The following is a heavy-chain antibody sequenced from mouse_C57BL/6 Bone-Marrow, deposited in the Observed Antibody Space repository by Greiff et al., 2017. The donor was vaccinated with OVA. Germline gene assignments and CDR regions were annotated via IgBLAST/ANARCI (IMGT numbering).Heavy chain of an antibody. D-gene: IGHD2-3*01. J-gene: IGHJ2*01. V-gene: IGHV1-26*01. CDR3: ASYDCYDY. CDR1: GYSFTDYY. CDR2: INPNNGGT. Sequence: EVQLQQSGPELVKPGASVKISCKASGYSFTDYYMNWVKQSHGKSLEWIGDINPNNGGTSYNQKFKGKATLPVDNSYSTSYIEFRSLTSEDSAVYYCASYDCYDYWGQGTTLTVSS.